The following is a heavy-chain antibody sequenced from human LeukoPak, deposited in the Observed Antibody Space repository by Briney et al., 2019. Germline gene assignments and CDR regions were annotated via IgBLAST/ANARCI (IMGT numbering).Heavy chain of an antibody. Sequence: PGGSLRLSCAASGFTFSSYSMNWVRQAPGKGLEWVSSISISSTYIYYADSVKGRFTISRDNAKNSLYLQMNSLRAGDTAVYYCARYPDSSSWYYFDYWGREPWSPSPQ. V-gene: IGHV3-21*01. CDR3: ARYPDSSSWYYFDY. CDR2: ISISSTYI. J-gene: IGHJ4*02. D-gene: IGHD6-13*01. CDR1: GFTFSSYS.